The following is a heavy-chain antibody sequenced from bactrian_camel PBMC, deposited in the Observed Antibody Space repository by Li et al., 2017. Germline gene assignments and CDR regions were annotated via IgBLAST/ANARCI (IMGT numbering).Heavy chain of an antibody. Sequence: HVQLVESGGGSVQARGSLRLSCTASGFRFDGSDWGWYRQGPGRKCEVVSRTTSDSSTNYAGSVKGRFAISLDNAKKTVSLQMHSLNPEDTAMYYCAVDHEGPPISALIGGLGAGPWISSFLYWGQGTQVTVS. CDR2: TTSDSST. CDR1: GFRFDGSD. J-gene: IGHJ4*01. CDR3: AVDHEGPPISALIGGLGAGPWISSFLY. V-gene: IGHV3S63*01. D-gene: IGHD1*01.